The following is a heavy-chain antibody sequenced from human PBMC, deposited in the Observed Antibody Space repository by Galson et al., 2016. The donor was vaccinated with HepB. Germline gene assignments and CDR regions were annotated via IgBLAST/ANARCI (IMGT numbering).Heavy chain of an antibody. J-gene: IGHJ4*02. D-gene: IGHD3-22*01. CDR3: VKGARFGSGYYSGSPHLDY. Sequence: SLRLSCAASGFIFSSYSMHWVRQAPGKGLEYVSEISSDGTSTYYADSVKGRFTISRDNSKNTLFLQVSSLRAEDTAIYYCVKGARFGSGYYSGSPHLDYWGQGTLVTVSS. CDR2: ISSDGTST. CDR1: GFIFSSYS. V-gene: IGHV3-64D*06.